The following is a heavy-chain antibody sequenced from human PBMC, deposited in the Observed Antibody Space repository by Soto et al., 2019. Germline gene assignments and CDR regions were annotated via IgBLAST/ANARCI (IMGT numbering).Heavy chain of an antibody. Sequence: SETLSLTCTVSGGSISSYYWSWIRQPPGKGLEWIGYIYYSGSTNYNPSLKSRVTVSVDTSKNQFSLKLSSVTAADTAVYYCARVGRVLRYVYWQAPDAGQNFDYWGQGTLVTVSS. CDR2: IYYSGST. V-gene: IGHV4-59*01. D-gene: IGHD3-9*01. J-gene: IGHJ4*02. CDR3: ARVGRVLRYVYWQAPDAGQNFDY. CDR1: GGSISSYY.